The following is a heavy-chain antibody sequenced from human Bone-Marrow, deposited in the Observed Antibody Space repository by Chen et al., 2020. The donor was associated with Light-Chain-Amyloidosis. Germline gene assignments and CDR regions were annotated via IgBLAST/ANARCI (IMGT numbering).Heavy chain of an antibody. CDR2: ISTTGST. D-gene: IGHD3-10*02. J-gene: IGHJ3*02. CDR3: ARDRDDRETFDI. CDR1: GASISSGPYY. V-gene: IGHV4-61*02. Sequence: QVQLQESGPRLVKPSQTLSLTCTVSGASISSGPYYWSWIRQPAGEGLVWMGRISTTGSTTYAPSLKIRVTISVDTSKNHFSLEWNSVTAADTAFYVCARDRDDRETFDIWGQGTMVTVSS.